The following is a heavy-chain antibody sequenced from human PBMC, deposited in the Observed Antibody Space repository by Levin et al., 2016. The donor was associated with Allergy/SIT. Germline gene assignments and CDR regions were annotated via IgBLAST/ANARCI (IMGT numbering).Heavy chain of an antibody. CDR3: ARDYYDFWSGYSGYYYYYMDV. Sequence: GESLKISCAASGFTFSSYAMHWVRQAPGKGLEWVAVISYDGSNKYYADSVKGRFTISRDNSKNTLYLQMNSLRAEDTAVYYCARDYYDFWSGYSGYYYYYMDVWGKGTTVTVSS. D-gene: IGHD3-3*01. V-gene: IGHV3-30-3*01. CDR1: GFTFSSYA. J-gene: IGHJ6*03. CDR2: ISYDGSNK.